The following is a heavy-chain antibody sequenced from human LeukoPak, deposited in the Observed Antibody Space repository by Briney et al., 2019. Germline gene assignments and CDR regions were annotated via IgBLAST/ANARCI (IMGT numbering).Heavy chain of an antibody. CDR1: GFTFDYYA. V-gene: IGHV3-43D*04. D-gene: IGHD2-15*01. CDR3: GRGGFYYSVDV. J-gene: IGHJ6*04. Sequence: GGSLRLSCAASGFTFDYYAMYWIRQGPGKGLEWVCLISREGDRTYYTDSVKGRFSISRDNSRNSLYLQMNSLRLEDTALYYCGRGGFYYSVDVWGKGTTVTVSS. CDR2: ISREGDRT.